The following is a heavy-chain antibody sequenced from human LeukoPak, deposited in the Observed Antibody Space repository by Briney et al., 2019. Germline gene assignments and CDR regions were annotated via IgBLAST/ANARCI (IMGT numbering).Heavy chain of an antibody. J-gene: IGHJ4*02. V-gene: IGHV3-7*03. CDR3: ARVRVGGGDPEIGSY. CDR1: GFTFSNYW. D-gene: IGHD2-21*02. CDR2: IKQDGSEK. Sequence: AESLRLSCAASGFTFSNYWMSWIRQAPGKGLEWLGHIKQDGSEKNCVYSVKGRFTISRDNAKNSLYLQMNSLRVEDTAVYYCARVRVGGGDPEIGSYWGQGTLVTVSS.